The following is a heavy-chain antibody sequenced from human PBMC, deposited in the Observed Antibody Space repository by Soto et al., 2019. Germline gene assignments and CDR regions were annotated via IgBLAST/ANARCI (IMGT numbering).Heavy chain of an antibody. J-gene: IGHJ5*01. D-gene: IGHD3-10*01. CDR2: IKGDGSSA. CDR3: DRGTDLFDW. V-gene: IGHV3-74*01. Sequence: VGSLRLSCAASGFTFSIYWMHWVRQTPGKGLVWVSRIKGDGSSAGYAESVKGRFTISRDNAKNTLYLQMNSLRAEDTAVYYCDRGTDLFDWWGQRTLVTVSS. CDR1: GFTFSIYW.